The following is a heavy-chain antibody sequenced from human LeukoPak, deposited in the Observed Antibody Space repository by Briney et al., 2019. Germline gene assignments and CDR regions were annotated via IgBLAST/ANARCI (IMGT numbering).Heavy chain of an antibody. CDR3: ARVLEYSSSVRFDP. D-gene: IGHD6-6*01. CDR1: GGSISSSNW. CDR2: IYHSGST. V-gene: IGHV4-4*02. J-gene: IGHJ5*02. Sequence: PSETLSLTCAVSGGSISSSNWWSWVRQPPGKGLELIGQIYHSGSTNYNPSLKSRVAISVDTSKNQFSLKLSSVTAADTAVYYCARVLEYSSSVRFDPWGQGTLVTVSS.